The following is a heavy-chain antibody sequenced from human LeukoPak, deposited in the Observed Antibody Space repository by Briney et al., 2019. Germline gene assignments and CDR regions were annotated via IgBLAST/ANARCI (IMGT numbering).Heavy chain of an antibody. D-gene: IGHD4-17*01. Sequence: SETLSLTCTVSGGSISSDGYYWSWIRQLPGKGLEWIGSIYYSGSTYYNPSLKSRVTISVDTSKNQFSLKLSSVTAADTAVYYCARQYDYGDYFDYWGQGTLVTVSS. CDR3: ARQYDYGDYFDY. J-gene: IGHJ4*02. V-gene: IGHV4-39*01. CDR1: GGSISSDGYY. CDR2: IYYSGST.